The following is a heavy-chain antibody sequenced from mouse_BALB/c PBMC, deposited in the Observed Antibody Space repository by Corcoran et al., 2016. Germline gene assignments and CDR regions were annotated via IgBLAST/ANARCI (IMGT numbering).Heavy chain of an antibody. CDR3: ARWDWYFDC. CDR2: IDPANGNP. J-gene: IGHJ1*01. Sequence: EVQLQQSGAELVKPGASVKLSCTASGFNIKDTYMHWVKQRPEQGLEWIGRIDPANGNPKYDPKFQGKATITADTSDNTAYLQLSSLTSEDTAVYYCARWDWYFDCWCAGTTVTVSS. V-gene: IGHV14-3*02. CDR1: GFNIKDTY.